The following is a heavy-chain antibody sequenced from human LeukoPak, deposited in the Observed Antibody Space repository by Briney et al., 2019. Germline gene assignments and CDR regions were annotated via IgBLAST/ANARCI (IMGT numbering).Heavy chain of an antibody. V-gene: IGHV4-4*07. D-gene: IGHD3-22*01. CDR1: GGSLSSYY. Sequence: SETLSLTCTVSGGSLSSYYWSWIRQPAGKGLEWIGRISTSGNTYYNPSLKSRVAMSVDTSKNQFSLKLSSVTAADTAVYYCAKAYYYDSSAYYSGRLLYFQHWGQGTLVTVSS. CDR2: ISTSGNT. CDR3: AKAYYYDSSAYYSGRLLYFQH. J-gene: IGHJ1*01.